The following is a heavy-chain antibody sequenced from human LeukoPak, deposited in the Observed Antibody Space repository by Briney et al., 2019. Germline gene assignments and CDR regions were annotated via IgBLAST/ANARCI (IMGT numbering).Heavy chain of an antibody. D-gene: IGHD3-3*01. CDR2: IYPGDSDT. CDR1: GYSFTSYW. Sequence: GESLKISCKGSGYSFTSYWIGWVRQMPGKGLEWMRIIYPGDSDTRYSPSFQGQVTISADKSISTAYLQWSSLKASDTAMYYCARQTPYYDFWSGPIQDDYYMDVWGKGTTVTVSS. J-gene: IGHJ6*03. CDR3: ARQTPYYDFWSGPIQDDYYMDV. V-gene: IGHV5-51*01.